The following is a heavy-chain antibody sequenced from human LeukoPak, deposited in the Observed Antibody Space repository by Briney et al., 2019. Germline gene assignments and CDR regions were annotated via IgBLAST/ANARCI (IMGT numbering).Heavy chain of an antibody. D-gene: IGHD6-13*01. J-gene: IGHJ4*02. CDR2: IYYSGTT. V-gene: IGHV4-59*01. CDR3: ARAVCIAAAQYGY. CDR1: GGSISNYY. Sequence: SETLSLTCTVSGGSISNYYWSWIRQPPGKGLEWIGYIYYSGTTNYNPSLKSRVTISVDTSKNQFSLKLNSVTAADTAVYYCARAVCIAAAQYGYWGQGTLVTVSS.